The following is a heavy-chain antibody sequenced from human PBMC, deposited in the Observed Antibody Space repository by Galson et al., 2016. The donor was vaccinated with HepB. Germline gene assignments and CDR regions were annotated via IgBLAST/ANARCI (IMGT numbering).Heavy chain of an antibody. D-gene: IGHD4-23*01. CDR1: GFTFSSYA. Sequence: SLRLSCAASGFTFSSYAMTRVRQAPGKGPEWVSTFGDGGDIYYADSVKGRFTISRDNSRNTLYLQMNSLRADDTAVYYCAGLPSGKRLDYWGQGTLVTASS. V-gene: IGHV3-23*01. J-gene: IGHJ4*02. CDR3: AGLPSGKRLDY. CDR2: FGDGGDI.